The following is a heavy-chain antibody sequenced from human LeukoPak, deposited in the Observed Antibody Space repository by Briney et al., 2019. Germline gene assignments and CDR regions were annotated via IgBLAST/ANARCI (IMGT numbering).Heavy chain of an antibody. J-gene: IGHJ4*02. Sequence: ASVKVSCKASGGTFSSYAISWVRQAPGQGLEWMGRINPNSGGTNYAQKFQGRVTMTRDTSISTAYMELSRLRSDDTAVYYCARGPRGASGQIDYWGQGTLVTVSS. D-gene: IGHD6-25*01. CDR1: GGTFSSYA. CDR2: INPNSGGT. CDR3: ARGPRGASGQIDY. V-gene: IGHV1-2*06.